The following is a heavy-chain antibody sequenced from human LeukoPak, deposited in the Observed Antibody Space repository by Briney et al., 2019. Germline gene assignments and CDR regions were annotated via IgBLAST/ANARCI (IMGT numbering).Heavy chain of an antibody. Sequence: GGSLRLSCAASGFPFDDYGMNWVRQAPGKGLEWVSYISSSGSTIYYADSVKGRFTISRDNAKNSLYLQMNSLRAEDTAVYYCAELGITMIGGVWGKGTTVTISS. CDR3: AELGITMIGGV. J-gene: IGHJ6*04. CDR2: ISSSGSTI. D-gene: IGHD3-10*02. V-gene: IGHV3-48*03. CDR1: GFPFDDYG.